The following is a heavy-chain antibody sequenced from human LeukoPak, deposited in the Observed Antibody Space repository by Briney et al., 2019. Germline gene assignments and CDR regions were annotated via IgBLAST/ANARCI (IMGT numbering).Heavy chain of an antibody. J-gene: IGHJ6*04. CDR3: IGSGSGSQKNYYYYYGMDV. D-gene: IGHD3-10*01. V-gene: IGHV3-15*01. CDR2: IKSKTDGGTT. CDR1: GFTFSNAW. Sequence: GGSLRLSCAASGFTFSNAWMSWVRQAPGKGLEWVGRIKSKTDGGTTDYAAPVKGRFTISRDDSKNTLYLQMNSLKTEDTAVYYCIGSGSGSQKNYYYYYGMDVWGKGTTVTVSS.